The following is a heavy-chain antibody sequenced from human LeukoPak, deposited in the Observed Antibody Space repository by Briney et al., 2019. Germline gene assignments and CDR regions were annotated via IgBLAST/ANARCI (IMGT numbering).Heavy chain of an antibody. D-gene: IGHD6-19*01. Sequence: GGSLRLSCAASGFTFSNSGMHWVRQAPGKGLEWVAFISYGASGKYYADSVKGRFTVSRDNSKNTLYLQMNSLRAEDTAVYYRTKDLSSAWALDYWGQGTLVTVSS. J-gene: IGHJ4*02. CDR1: GFTFSNSG. CDR2: ISYGASGK. CDR3: TKDLSSAWALDY. V-gene: IGHV3-30*18.